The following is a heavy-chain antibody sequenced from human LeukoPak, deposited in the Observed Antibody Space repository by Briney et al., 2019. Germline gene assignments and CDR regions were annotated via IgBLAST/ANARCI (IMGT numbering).Heavy chain of an antibody. V-gene: IGHV3-64*01. CDR1: GFTFSTYA. Sequence: GGSLRLSCAASGFTFSTYAMHWVRQAPGKALESVSAISSNGGSTFYANSVKGRFTISRDNSKTTLYLQMGSLRAEDMALYYCARDGGDILTNDAFDIWGQGTMVTVSS. CDR2: ISSNGGST. D-gene: IGHD3-9*01. CDR3: ARDGGDILTNDAFDI. J-gene: IGHJ3*02.